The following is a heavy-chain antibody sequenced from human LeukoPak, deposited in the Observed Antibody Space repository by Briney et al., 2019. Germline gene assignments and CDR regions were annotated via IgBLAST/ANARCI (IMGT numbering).Heavy chain of an antibody. CDR3: ARDGSLPDY. CDR1: GFTFSNYW. V-gene: IGHV3-74*01. CDR2: IISDGSST. J-gene: IGHJ4*02. Sequence: GGSLRLSCAASGFTFSNYWMHWVRQTPGKGLVWVSRIISDGSSTSYADSVKGRFTVSRDNAENTLCLQMNSLRAEDTAVYYCARDGSLPDYWGQGTLVTVSS.